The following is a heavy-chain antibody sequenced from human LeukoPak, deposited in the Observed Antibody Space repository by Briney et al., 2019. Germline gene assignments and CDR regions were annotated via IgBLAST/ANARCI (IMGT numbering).Heavy chain of an antibody. CDR3: ARDSGSGYYYGMDV. V-gene: IGHV4-59*01. D-gene: IGHD3-10*01. CDR1: GGSISSYY. J-gene: IGHJ6*02. CDR2: IYYSGST. Sequence: PSETLSLTCTVSGGSISSYYWSWIRQPPGKGLEWIGYIYYSGSTNYNPPLKSRVTISVDTSKNQFSLKLSSVTAADTAVYYCARDSGSGYYYGMDVWGQGTTVTVSS.